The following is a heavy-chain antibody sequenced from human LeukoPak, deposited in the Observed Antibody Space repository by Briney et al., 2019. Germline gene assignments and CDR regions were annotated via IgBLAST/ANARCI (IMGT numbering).Heavy chain of an antibody. Sequence: PGGSLRLSCAASGFTFSSYSMNWVRQAPGKGLEWVSSISSSSSYIYYADSVKGRFTISRDNAKNSLYLQMNSLRAEDTAVYYCARDDIVVVPAATTCFDYWGQGTLVTVSS. V-gene: IGHV3-21*01. D-gene: IGHD2-2*01. CDR1: GFTFSSYS. CDR3: ARDDIVVVPAATTCFDY. CDR2: ISSSSSYI. J-gene: IGHJ4*02.